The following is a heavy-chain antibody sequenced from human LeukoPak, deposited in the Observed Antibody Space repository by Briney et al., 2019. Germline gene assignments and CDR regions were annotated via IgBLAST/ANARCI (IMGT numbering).Heavy chain of an antibody. V-gene: IGHV1-3*01. CDR1: GYTFTSYA. CDR2: INAGNGNT. J-gene: IGHJ6*02. D-gene: IGHD6-6*01. Sequence: ASVKVSCKASGYTFTSYAMQWVRQAPGQRLEWMEWINAGNGNTKYSQKFQGRVTITRDTSASTAYMELSSLRSEDTAVYYCARGPSSPSPYYYYGMDVWGQGITVTVSS. CDR3: ARGPSSPSPYYYYGMDV.